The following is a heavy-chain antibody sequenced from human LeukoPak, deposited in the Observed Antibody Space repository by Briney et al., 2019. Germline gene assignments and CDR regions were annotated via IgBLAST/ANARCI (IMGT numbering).Heavy chain of an antibody. J-gene: IGHJ6*03. V-gene: IGHV1-46*01. CDR2: INPSGGST. CDR3: ARSGVTHYYYYYMDV. Sequence: ASVKVSCKASGYIFTSYNIYWVRQAPGQGLEWMGIINPSGGSTNYAQKFQGRVTMTRDTSTRTVYMELSSLRSEDTAVYYCARSGVTHYYYYYMDVWGKGTTVTISS. CDR1: GYIFTSYN. D-gene: IGHD4-23*01.